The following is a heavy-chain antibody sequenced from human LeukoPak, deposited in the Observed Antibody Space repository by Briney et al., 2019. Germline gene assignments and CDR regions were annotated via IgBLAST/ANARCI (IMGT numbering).Heavy chain of an antibody. V-gene: IGHV3-21*01. J-gene: IGHJ4*02. CDR2: ITSSSSYT. Sequence: GGSLRLSCAAPGITFSNYNMNWVRQAPGKGLEWISAITSSSSYTFYADSVKGRFTISRDNAQNSLYLHINSLRAEDTAVYYCVKDNPLDYWGQGTLVIVSS. CDR1: GITFSNYN. D-gene: IGHD1-14*01. CDR3: VKDNPLDY.